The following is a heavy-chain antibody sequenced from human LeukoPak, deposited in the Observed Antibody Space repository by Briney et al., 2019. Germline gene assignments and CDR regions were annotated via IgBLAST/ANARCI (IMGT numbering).Heavy chain of an antibody. D-gene: IGHD2-2*01. CDR1: GGSISSGTYY. CDR2: IYYSGST. CDR3: ARGTDKGYCSSTNCLNWFDP. V-gene: IGHV4-61*01. J-gene: IGHJ5*02. Sequence: SETLSLTCTVSGGSISSGTYYWSWIRQPPGKGLECIGYIYYSGSTNYNPSLKSRVTLSVDTSKNQFSLKLSSVTAADTAVYYCARGTDKGYCSSTNCLNWFDPWGQGTLVTVSS.